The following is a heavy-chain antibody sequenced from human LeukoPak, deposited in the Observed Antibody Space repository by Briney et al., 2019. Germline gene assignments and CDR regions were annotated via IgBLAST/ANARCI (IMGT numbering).Heavy chain of an antibody. CDR3: ARVRADIVVVPAALVGAFDI. CDR2: ISYDGSNK. Sequence: GGSLRLSCAASGFTFSSYAMHWVRQAPGKGLEWVAVISYDGSNKYYADSVKGRFTISRDNSKNTLYLQMNSLRAEDTAVYYCARVRADIVVVPAALVGAFDIWGQGTMVTVSS. D-gene: IGHD2-2*01. J-gene: IGHJ3*02. V-gene: IGHV3-30-3*01. CDR1: GFTFSSYA.